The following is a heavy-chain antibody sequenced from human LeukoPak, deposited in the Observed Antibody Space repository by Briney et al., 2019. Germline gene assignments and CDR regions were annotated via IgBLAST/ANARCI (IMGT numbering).Heavy chain of an antibody. J-gene: IGHJ3*02. V-gene: IGHV3-23*01. CDR2: ISGSGGST. CDR3: AKDRGCSTSCYGEPDDAFDI. D-gene: IGHD2-2*01. CDR1: GFTFSSYA. Sequence: GESLKISCAASGFTFSSYAMSWVRQAPGKGLEWVSAISGSGGSTYYADSVKGRFTISRDNSKNTLYLQMNSLRAEDTAVYYCAKDRGCSTSCYGEPDDAFDIWGQGTMVTVSS.